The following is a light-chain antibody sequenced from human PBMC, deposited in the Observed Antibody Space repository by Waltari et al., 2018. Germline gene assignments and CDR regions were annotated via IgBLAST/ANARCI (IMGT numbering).Light chain of an antibody. V-gene: IGKV1-9*01. Sequence: TQLTQSPSSLAASVGDRVTISCRTSQVILGSLAWYQQKPGKAPKLLIYAASTLQSGVPSRFSGSGSGMDFNITISNLQPEDFATYYCQQLKSYPITFGGGTKVEIK. J-gene: IGKJ4*01. CDR2: AAS. CDR3: QQLKSYPIT. CDR1: QVILGS.